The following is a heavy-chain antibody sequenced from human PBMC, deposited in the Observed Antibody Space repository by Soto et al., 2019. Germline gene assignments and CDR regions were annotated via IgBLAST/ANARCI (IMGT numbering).Heavy chain of an antibody. J-gene: IGHJ5*02. CDR3: AKDLAGFNPHGFDP. V-gene: IGHV3-23*01. CDR1: GFTFSSYA. CDR2: ISGSGGST. Sequence: RLSCAASGFTFSSYAITWVRRAQGKGLEWVSAISGSGGSTYYADSVKGRFTISRDNSKNTLYLQMNSLRAEDTAVYYCAKDLAGFNPHGFDPWGHVTLFTVPP.